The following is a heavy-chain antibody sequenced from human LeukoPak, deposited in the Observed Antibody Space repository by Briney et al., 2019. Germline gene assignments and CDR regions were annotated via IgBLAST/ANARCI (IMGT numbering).Heavy chain of an antibody. V-gene: IGHV1-2*02. CDR3: ARVISHGSGSYYPLGY. Sequence: ASVKVSCKASGYTFTGYYMHWVRQAPGQGLEWMGWINPNSGGTNYAQKFQGRVTMTRDTSISTAYMELSRLRSDDTAVYYCARVISHGSGSYYPLGYWGQGTLVTVSS. CDR1: GYTFTGYY. J-gene: IGHJ4*02. CDR2: INPNSGGT. D-gene: IGHD3-10*01.